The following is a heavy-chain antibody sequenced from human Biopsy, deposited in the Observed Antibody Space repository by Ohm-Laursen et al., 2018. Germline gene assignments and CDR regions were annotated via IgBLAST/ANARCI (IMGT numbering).Heavy chain of an antibody. CDR1: VGSISSGSNY. Sequence: SETLSLTSVAPVGSISSGSNYWAWIRKPPGKGLEWIGGVYHSGPPYYSPPPKSRVTISVDTSKNHLSLKVTSVTAADTAAYYCARHDGNGPFALDSWGQGTLVTVSS. V-gene: IGHV4-39*01. CDR2: VYHSGPP. CDR3: ARHDGNGPFALDS. D-gene: IGHD5-24*01. J-gene: IGHJ4*02.